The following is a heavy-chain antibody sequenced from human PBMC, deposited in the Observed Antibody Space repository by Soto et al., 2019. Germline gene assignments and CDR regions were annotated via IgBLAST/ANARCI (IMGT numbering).Heavy chain of an antibody. CDR1: LGIFHGYG. V-gene: IGHV3-33*01. D-gene: IGHD6-19*01. J-gene: IGHJ6*02. CDR3: ARDGDSSNYYYYGMEV. CDR2: IWYDGSNK. Sequence: SLRVSWTVPLGIFHGYGRHWALQNPCKGLEFLSVIWYDGSNKYYADSVKGRFTISRDNSKNTLYLQMNSLRAEDTAVYYCARDGDSSNYYYYGMEVWGQGTTVTVSS.